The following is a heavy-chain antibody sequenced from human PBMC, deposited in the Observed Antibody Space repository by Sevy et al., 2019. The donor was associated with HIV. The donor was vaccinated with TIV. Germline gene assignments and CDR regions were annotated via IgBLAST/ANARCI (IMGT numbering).Heavy chain of an antibody. CDR1: GGSIRNYF. V-gene: IGHV4-59*01. CDR2: IYYSGST. Sequence: SETLSLTCTVSGGSIRNYFWSWIREPPGKGLEWIGYIYYSGSTNYNPSLKTRLTISLDTSKNQFSLNLSSVTAADTAVYYCARESIGAVGDFDYWGQGTLVTVSS. J-gene: IGHJ4*02. D-gene: IGHD6-13*01. CDR3: ARESIGAVGDFDY.